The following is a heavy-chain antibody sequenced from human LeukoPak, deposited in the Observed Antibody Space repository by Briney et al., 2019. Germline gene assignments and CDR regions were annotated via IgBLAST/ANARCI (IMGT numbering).Heavy chain of an antibody. CDR3: ARDRVKYYDSGGSSDH. D-gene: IGHD3-22*01. CDR1: GYTFTNYG. J-gene: IGHJ4*02. CDR2: INADNVNT. V-gene: IGHV1-18*01. Sequence: ASVKVSCKASGYTFTNYGISWVRQAPGQGLEWMGYINADNVNTNYAQSFQGRVTMTTDTSTSTAYMELRSLRADDTAVYYCARDRVKYYDSGGSSDHWGQGTLVTVSS.